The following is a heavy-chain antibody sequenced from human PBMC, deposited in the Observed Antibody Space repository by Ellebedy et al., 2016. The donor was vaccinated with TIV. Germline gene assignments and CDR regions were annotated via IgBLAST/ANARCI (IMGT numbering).Heavy chain of an antibody. CDR3: ARDVVVVAEYYYYGMDV. CDR1: GYTFTSYY. CDR2: INPSGGST. J-gene: IGHJ6*02. Sequence: AASVKVSCTASGYTFTSYYMHWVRQAPGQGLEWMGIINPSGGSTSYAQKFQGRVTMTRDTSTSTVYMELSSLRSEDTAVYYCARDVVVVAEYYYYGMDVWGQGTTVTVSS. V-gene: IGHV1-46*01. D-gene: IGHD2-15*01.